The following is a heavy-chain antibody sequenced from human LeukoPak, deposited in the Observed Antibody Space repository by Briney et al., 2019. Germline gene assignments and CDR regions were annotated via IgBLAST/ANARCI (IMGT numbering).Heavy chain of an antibody. CDR2: MNPNSGNT. J-gene: IGHJ4*02. CDR3: ARIPHWNDDY. Sequence: ASVKVSCKTSGYTFTSYGISWVRQATGQGLEWMGWMNPNSGNTGYAQKFQGRVTMTRNTSISTAYMELSSLRSEDTAVYYCARIPHWNDDYWGQGTLVTVSS. V-gene: IGHV1-8*02. CDR1: GYTFTSYG. D-gene: IGHD1-1*01.